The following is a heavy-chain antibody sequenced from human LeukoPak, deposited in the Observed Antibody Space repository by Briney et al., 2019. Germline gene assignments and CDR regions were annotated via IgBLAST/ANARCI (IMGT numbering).Heavy chain of an antibody. D-gene: IGHD2-2*02. V-gene: IGHV1-18*04. CDR1: GYTFTGYH. CDR3: ARAEQLLYYWFDP. Sequence: GASVKVSCKASGYTFTGYHMHWVRQAPGQGLEWMGWISAYNGNTNYAQKLQGRVTMTTDTSTSTAYMELRSLRSDDTAVYYCARAEQLLYYWFDPWGQGTLVTVSS. J-gene: IGHJ5*02. CDR2: ISAYNGNT.